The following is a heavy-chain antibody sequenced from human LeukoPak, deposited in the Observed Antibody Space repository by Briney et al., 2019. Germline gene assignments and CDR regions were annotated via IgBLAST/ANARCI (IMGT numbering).Heavy chain of an antibody. D-gene: IGHD7-27*01. J-gene: IGHJ4*02. Sequence: ASVRVSCKTSGYTFNSFGITWLRQAPGQGLEWMGWISAYNGNTNYAQKLQGRVTMTTDTSTSTAYMELRSLRSDDTAVYYCARAGDQAYFYFDYWGQGTLVTVSS. CDR3: ARAGDQAYFYFDY. V-gene: IGHV1-18*01. CDR1: GYTFNSFG. CDR2: ISAYNGNT.